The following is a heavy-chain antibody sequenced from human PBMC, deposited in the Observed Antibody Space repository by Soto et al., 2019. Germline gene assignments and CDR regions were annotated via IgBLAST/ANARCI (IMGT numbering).Heavy chain of an antibody. V-gene: IGHV4-59*01. Sequence: SETLASTFTVSGGSIRNKYWAWIRQPPGKVLELIGYIYYTGITTYHPSLTSRVAISLDTSMQNFSLRLNSLTAADTAVYYCTRATVQMHFESWGQGTLVTVSS. J-gene: IGHJ4*02. CDR1: GGSIRNKY. D-gene: IGHD4-4*01. CDR3: TRATVQMHFES. CDR2: IYYTGIT.